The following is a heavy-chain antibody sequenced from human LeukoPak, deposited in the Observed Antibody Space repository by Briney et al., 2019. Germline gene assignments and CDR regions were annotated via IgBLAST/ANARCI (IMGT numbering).Heavy chain of an antibody. CDR2: IYYSGST. CDR1: GGSISSSSYY. CDR3: ARAYCSSTSCYSQDAFDI. V-gene: IGHV4-39*07. J-gene: IGHJ3*02. D-gene: IGHD2-2*01. Sequence: PSETLSLTCTVSGGSISSSSYYWGWIRQPPGKGLEWIGSIYYSGSTYYNPSLKSRVTISVDRSKNQFSLKLSSVTAADTAVYYCARAYCSSTSCYSQDAFDIWAKGQWSPSLQ.